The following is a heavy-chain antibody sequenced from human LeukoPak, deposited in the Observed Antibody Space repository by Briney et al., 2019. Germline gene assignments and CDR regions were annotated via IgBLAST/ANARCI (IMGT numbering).Heavy chain of an antibody. CDR3: ARHDYMGV. CDR1: GYTFTSYY. CDR2: INPSDGST. V-gene: IGHV1-46*01. J-gene: IGHJ6*03. Sequence: ASVKVSCKASGYTFTSYYMHWVRQAPGQGLEWMGIINPSDGSTICSQQFQGRVTMTRDMSTSTVYMELSSLRSEDTAVYYCARHDYMGVWGKGTTVTVSS.